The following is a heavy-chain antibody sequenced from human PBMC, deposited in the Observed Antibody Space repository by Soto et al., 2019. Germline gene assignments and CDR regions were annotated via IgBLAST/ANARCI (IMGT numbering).Heavy chain of an antibody. Sequence: QLQLQESGPGLVKPSETLSLTCTVSGGSISSSSYYWGWIRQPPGKGLEWIGSLYYSGYTYYNPSLKSRVTISVDTSKNQFSLKLSSVTAADTAVYYCARHNGPLYVGYYYEMDVWGQGTTVTVSS. CDR3: ARHNGPLYVGYYYEMDV. J-gene: IGHJ6*02. D-gene: IGHD3-16*01. V-gene: IGHV4-39*01. CDR1: GGSISSSSYY. CDR2: LYYSGYT.